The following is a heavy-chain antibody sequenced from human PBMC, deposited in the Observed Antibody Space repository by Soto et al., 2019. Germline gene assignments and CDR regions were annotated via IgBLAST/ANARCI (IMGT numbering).Heavy chain of an antibody. V-gene: IGHV1-2*02. CDR1: GYTFTGYY. CDR2: MNANSGGA. Sequence: QVQLVQSGAEVKKPGASVKVSCKASGYTFTGYYIHWVRQAPGQGLEWMGWMNANSGGANHETKFPGKFAMSRDTSPNTDYLELRALTSDDTSVDYCERNQSGADLGRPDYRGQGTLVTVS. D-gene: IGHD3-16*01. CDR3: ERNQSGADLGRPDY. J-gene: IGHJ4*02.